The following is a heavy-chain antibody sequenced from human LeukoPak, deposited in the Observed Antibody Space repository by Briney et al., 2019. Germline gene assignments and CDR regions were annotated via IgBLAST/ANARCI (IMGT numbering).Heavy chain of an antibody. CDR3: ARDGGSESYALDY. J-gene: IGHJ4*02. CDR1: GFTFSRYG. Sequence: TRGSLRLSCAASGFTFSRYGFHWVRQAPGKGLEWVAFISDSGGDKRFGDSVKGRFTISRDKSKNTVNLQMSSLRVEDTAVYYCARDGGSESYALDYWGQETLVTVST. D-gene: IGHD3-10*01. CDR2: ISDSGGDK. V-gene: IGHV3-30*02.